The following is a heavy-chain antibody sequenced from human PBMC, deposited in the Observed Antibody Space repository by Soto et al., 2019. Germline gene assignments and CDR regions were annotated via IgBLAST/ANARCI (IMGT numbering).Heavy chain of an antibody. CDR1: GYTLAELS. Sequence: GASVKVSCKVSGYTLAELSMHWVRQAPGKGLEWMGGFDPEDGETIYAQKFQGRVTMTEDTSTDTAYMELSSLRSEDTAVYYCATMTTTLGGYYYGMDVWGQGTTVTVS. V-gene: IGHV1-24*01. J-gene: IGHJ6*02. D-gene: IGHD4-4*01. CDR2: FDPEDGET. CDR3: ATMTTTLGGYYYGMDV.